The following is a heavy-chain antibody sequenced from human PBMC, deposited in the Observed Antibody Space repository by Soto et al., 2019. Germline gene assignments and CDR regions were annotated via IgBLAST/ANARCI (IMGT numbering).Heavy chain of an antibody. J-gene: IGHJ4*02. CDR3: ARDWFGIDY. Sequence: QVQLVQSGAEVKKPGASVKVSCKASGYTFTSYGISWVRQAPGQGLEWMGWINPYNGKTNYAQKLQGRVTMTTDKPTNTAYMELRSLISDDTPVYYCARDWFGIDYWGQRTLVNGSS. V-gene: IGHV1-18*01. CDR1: GYTFTSYG. CDR2: INPYNGKT. D-gene: IGHD3-16*01.